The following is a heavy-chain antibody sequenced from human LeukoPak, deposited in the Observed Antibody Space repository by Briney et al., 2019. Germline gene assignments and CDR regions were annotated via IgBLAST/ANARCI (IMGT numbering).Heavy chain of an antibody. D-gene: IGHD3-10*01. Sequence: SETLSLTCAVYGGSFSGYYWSWIRQPPGKGLEWIGEINHSGSTNYNPSLKSRVTISVDTSKNQFSLKMSSVTAADAVVYYCGREDRQRGLDYCGEGTLFTVSS. J-gene: IGHJ4*02. V-gene: IGHV4-34*01. CDR1: GGSFSGYY. CDR3: GREDRQRGLDY. CDR2: INHSGST.